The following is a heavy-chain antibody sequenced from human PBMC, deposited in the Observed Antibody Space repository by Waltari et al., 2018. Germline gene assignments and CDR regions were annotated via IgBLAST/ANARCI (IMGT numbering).Heavy chain of an antibody. V-gene: IGHV1-2*02. CDR1: GYTFTGYF. CDR3: ARELQGGYFDY. J-gene: IGHJ4*02. CDR2: INPNSGDT. D-gene: IGHD3-16*01. Sequence: QVQLVQSGAEVKKPGASVKVPCKTSGYTFTGYFLHWVRQAPGQGLEWMGGINPNSGDTNYAQKFQGRVTMTRDTSISTAYVELSRLASDDTALYYCARELQGGYFDYWGQGTLVTVSS.